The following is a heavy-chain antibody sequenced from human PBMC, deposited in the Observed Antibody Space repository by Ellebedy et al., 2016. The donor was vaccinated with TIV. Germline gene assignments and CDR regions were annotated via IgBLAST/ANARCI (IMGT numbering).Heavy chain of an antibody. V-gene: IGHV1-18*01. CDR3: ARDSYDSRGFDC. D-gene: IGHD3-22*01. CDR2: ISAYNGNT. CDR1: GYTFTSYG. Sequence: AASVKVSCKASGYTFTSYGISWVRQAPGQGLAWMGWISAYNGNTSYAQKFQGRVNMTRDTSTSTVYMELSSLRSEDTAVYYCARDSYDSRGFDCWGQGTLVTVSS. J-gene: IGHJ4*02.